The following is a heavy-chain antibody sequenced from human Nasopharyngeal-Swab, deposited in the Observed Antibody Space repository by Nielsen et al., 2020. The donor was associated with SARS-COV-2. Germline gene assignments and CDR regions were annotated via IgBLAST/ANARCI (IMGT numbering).Heavy chain of an antibody. V-gene: IGHV1-46*01. D-gene: IGHD5-12*01. CDR2: INPSGGST. CDR3: ARAQSGYGLYYYSGMDV. Sequence: WVRQAPGQGLEWMGLINPSGGSTSYAQKFQGRVTMTRDTSTSTLYMEVSSLRSEDTAVYYCARAQSGYGLYYYSGMDVWGQGTTVTVSS. J-gene: IGHJ6*02.